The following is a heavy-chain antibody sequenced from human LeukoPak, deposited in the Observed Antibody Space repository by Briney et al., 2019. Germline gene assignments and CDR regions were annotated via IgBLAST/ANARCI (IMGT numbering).Heavy chain of an antibody. CDR1: GFTFSSYA. V-gene: IGHV3-23*01. CDR2: ISGSGGST. J-gene: IGHJ4*02. Sequence: PGGSLRLSCAASGFTFSSYAMSWVRQAPGKGLEWVSGISGSGGSTDYADSVKGWFTISRDNSKNTLYLQMNSLRAEDTAVYYCAKHVGYSYGYYFDYWGQGTLVTVSS. D-gene: IGHD5-18*01. CDR3: AKHVGYSYGYYFDY.